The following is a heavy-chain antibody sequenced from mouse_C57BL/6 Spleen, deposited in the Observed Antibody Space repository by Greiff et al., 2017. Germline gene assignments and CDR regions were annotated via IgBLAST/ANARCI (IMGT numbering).Heavy chain of an antibody. Sequence: VQLQQPGAELVKPGASVKLSCKASGYTFTSYWMQWVKQRPGQGLEWIGEIDPSDSYTNYNQKFKGKATLSVDTSSSTAYMQLSSLTSEDSAVYYCAFGNGYFDVWGTGTTVTVSS. J-gene: IGHJ1*03. CDR1: GYTFTSYW. D-gene: IGHD2-1*01. V-gene: IGHV1-50*01. CDR2: IDPSDSYT. CDR3: AFGNGYFDV.